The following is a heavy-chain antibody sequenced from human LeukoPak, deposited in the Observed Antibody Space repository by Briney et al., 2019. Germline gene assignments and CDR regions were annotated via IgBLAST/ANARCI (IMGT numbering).Heavy chain of an antibody. J-gene: IGHJ3*02. CDR2: INSDGSST. Sequence: GGSLRLSCAASGFTFSSYWMHWVRQAPGKGLVWVSRINSDGSSTSYADSVKGRFTISRGNAKNTLYLQMASLRVEDTAVYYCARGWGDCAMINCYTGGDVFDIWGQGTMVTVSS. V-gene: IGHV3-74*01. CDR1: GFTFSSYW. CDR3: ARGWGDCAMINCYTGGDVFDI. D-gene: IGHD2-8*01.